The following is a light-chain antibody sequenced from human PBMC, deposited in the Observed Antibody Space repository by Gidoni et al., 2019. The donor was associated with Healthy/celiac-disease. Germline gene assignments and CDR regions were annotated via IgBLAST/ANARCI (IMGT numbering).Light chain of an antibody. J-gene: IGLJ2*01. CDR2: DVS. V-gene: IGLV2-14*03. CDR1: SSYVGGYNY. CDR3: SSYTSSSTVL. Sequence: QSALTQPASVSGFPGQSLTISCTGTSSYVGGYNYVFLYTLHPGKSPKLMIYDVSNRPSGVSNRFSGSKSGNTASLTISGIHAEDEAYYYCSSYTSSSTVLFGGGTKLTVL.